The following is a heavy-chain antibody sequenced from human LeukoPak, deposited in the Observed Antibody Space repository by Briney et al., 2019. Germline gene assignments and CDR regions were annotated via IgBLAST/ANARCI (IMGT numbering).Heavy chain of an antibody. Sequence: GGSLRLSCAASGFTLSSYSMNWVRQAPGNGLGWVSYISSSSSTIYYADSVRGRFTISRDNAKNSLYLQMNSLRAEDTAVYYCARETQLGSHFDYWGQGTLVTVSS. J-gene: IGHJ4*02. D-gene: IGHD6-6*01. CDR3: ARETQLGSHFDY. V-gene: IGHV3-48*01. CDR1: GFTLSSYS. CDR2: ISSSSSTI.